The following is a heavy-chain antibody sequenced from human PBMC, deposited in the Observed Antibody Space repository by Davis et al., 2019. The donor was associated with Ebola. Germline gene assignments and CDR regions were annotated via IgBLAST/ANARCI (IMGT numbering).Heavy chain of an antibody. CDR1: GYTFTAYF. CDR2: INPNSGGT. J-gene: IGHJ4*02. V-gene: IGHV1-2*02. Sequence: ASVKVSCKASGYTFTAYFMHWVRQAPGQGLEWMGWINPNSGGTNYAQKFQGRVTMARDTSISTASMELSSLRSDDTAVYYCASARDLAVAGMRSGFDYWGQGALVTVSS. CDR3: ASARDLAVAGMRSGFDY. D-gene: IGHD6-19*01.